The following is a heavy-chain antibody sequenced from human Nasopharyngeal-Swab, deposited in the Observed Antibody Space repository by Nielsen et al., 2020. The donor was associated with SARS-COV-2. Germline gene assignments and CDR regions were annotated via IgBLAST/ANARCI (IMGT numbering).Heavy chain of an antibody. CDR2: IWYDGSNK. J-gene: IGHJ4*02. V-gene: IGHV3-33*01. CDR3: ARDRTETLSLDY. Sequence: GGSLRLSCAASGFTFSSYGMHWVRQAPGKGLEWVAVIWYDGSNKYYADSVEGRFTISRDNSKNTLYLQMNSLRAEDTAVYYCARDRTETLSLDYWGQGTLVTVSS. CDR1: GFTFSSYG. D-gene: IGHD4-17*01.